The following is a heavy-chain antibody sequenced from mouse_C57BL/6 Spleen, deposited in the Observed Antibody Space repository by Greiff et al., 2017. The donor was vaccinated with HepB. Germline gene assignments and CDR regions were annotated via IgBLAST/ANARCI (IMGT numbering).Heavy chain of an antibody. CDR3: ARDNWDGMFAY. V-gene: IGHV1-80*01. CDR1: GYAFSSYW. D-gene: IGHD4-1*01. Sequence: QVHVKQSGAELVKPGASVKISCKASGYAFSSYWMNWVKQRPGKGLEWIGQIYPGDGDTNYNGKFKGKATLTADKSSSTAYMQLSSLTSEDSAVYFCARDNWDGMFAYWGQGTLVTVSA. CDR2: IYPGDGDT. J-gene: IGHJ3*01.